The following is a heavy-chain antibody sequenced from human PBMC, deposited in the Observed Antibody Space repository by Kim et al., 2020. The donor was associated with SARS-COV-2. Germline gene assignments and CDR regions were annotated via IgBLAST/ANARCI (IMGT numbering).Heavy chain of an antibody. CDR3: ARGFTIFGVVSYFDY. Sequence: PSLKSRVTISVDTSKNQFSLKLSSVTAADTAVYYCARGFTIFGVVSYFDYWGQGTLVTVSS. D-gene: IGHD3-3*01. V-gene: IGHV4-59*09. J-gene: IGHJ4*02.